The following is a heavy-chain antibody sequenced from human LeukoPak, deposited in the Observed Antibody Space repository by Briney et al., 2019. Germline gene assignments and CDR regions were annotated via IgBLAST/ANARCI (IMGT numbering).Heavy chain of an antibody. Sequence: SETLSLTCAVYGGSFSGYYWSWIRQPPGKGLEWIGEINHSGSTNYNSSLNSRVTISLDTSQNQFSLKLNSVTAADTAVYYCATVASGWYPDYWGQGALVTVAS. D-gene: IGHD6-19*01. J-gene: IGHJ4*02. V-gene: IGHV4-34*01. CDR1: GGSFSGYY. CDR3: ATVASGWYPDY. CDR2: INHSGST.